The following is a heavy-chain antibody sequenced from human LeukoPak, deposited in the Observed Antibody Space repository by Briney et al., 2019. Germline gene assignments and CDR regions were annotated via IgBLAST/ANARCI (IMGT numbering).Heavy chain of an antibody. Sequence: GGSLRLSCAASAFTFTNAWMSWVRQAPGKGLEWVGRIKSKTDGGTTDYAAPVKGSFTVQRHDSTNTLFLQMNSQKTEDTAVYYCTLPWGSGSYYDYWGQGTLVNGSS. CDR2: IKSKTDGGTT. V-gene: IGHV3-15*01. D-gene: IGHD3-10*01. CDR3: TLPWGSGSYYDY. CDR1: AFTFTNAW. J-gene: IGHJ4*02.